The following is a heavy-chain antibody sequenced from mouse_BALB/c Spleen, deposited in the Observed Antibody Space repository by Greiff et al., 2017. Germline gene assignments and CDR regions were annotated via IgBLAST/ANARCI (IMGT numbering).Heavy chain of an antibody. J-gene: IGHJ4*01. CDR3: ARESPVDD. CDR2: ISSGSSTI. CDR1: GFTFSSFG. Sequence: EVQLVESGGGLVQPGGSRKLSCAASGFTFSSFGMHWVRQAPEKGLEWVAYISSGSSTIYYADTVKGRFTISRDNPKNTLFLQMTSLRSEDTAMYYCARESPVDDWGQGTSVTVSS. V-gene: IGHV5-17*02.